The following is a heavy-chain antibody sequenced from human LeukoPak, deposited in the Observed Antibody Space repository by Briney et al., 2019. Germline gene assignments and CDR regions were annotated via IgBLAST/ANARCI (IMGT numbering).Heavy chain of an antibody. D-gene: IGHD6-19*01. CDR2: ISYDGSNK. J-gene: IGHJ5*02. CDR3: ARDNGDSSGLNWFDP. Sequence: PGGSLRLSCAASGFTFSSYAMHWVRQAPGKGLEWVAVISYDGSNKYYADSVKGRFTISRDNSKNTLYLQMNSLRAEDTAVYYCARDNGDSSGLNWFDPWGQGTLVTVSS. CDR1: GFTFSSYA. V-gene: IGHV3-30*04.